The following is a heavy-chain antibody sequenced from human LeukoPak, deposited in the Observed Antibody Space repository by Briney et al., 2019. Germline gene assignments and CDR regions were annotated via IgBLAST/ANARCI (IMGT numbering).Heavy chain of an antibody. V-gene: IGHV1-2*06. J-gene: IGHJ4*02. D-gene: IGHD6-13*01. Sequence: ASVKVSCKASGGTFSSYAISWVRQAPGQGLEWMGRINPNSGGTNYAQKFQGRVTMTRDTSISTAHMELSRLRSDDTAVYYCARVAAAGTKCFDYWGQGTLVTVSS. CDR1: GGTFSSYA. CDR2: INPNSGGT. CDR3: ARVAAAGTKCFDY.